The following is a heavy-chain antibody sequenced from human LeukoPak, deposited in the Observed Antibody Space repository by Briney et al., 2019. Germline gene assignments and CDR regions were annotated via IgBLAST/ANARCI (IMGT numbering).Heavy chain of an antibody. Sequence: EASVKVSCKASGGTFSSYAISWVRQAPGQGLEWMGRIIPIFGIANYAQKFQGRVTITADKSTSTAYMELSSLRSEDRAVYYCARLYYYDSSGYLRFDPWGQGTLVTVSS. CDR2: IIPIFGIA. V-gene: IGHV1-69*04. D-gene: IGHD3-22*01. CDR3: ARLYYYDSSGYLRFDP. J-gene: IGHJ5*02. CDR1: GGTFSSYA.